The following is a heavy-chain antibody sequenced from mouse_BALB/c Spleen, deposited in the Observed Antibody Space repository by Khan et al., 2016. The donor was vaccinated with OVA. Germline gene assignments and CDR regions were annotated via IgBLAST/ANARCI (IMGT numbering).Heavy chain of an antibody. Sequence: QVQLKQSGAELVRPGASVKLSCKTSGYTFTSYCIHWVKQRPGQGLEWIARIYPGTDNTYYNEKLKDKATLTADKSSSTSYMQLSSLKSEDYAVYFCAREEALYYFDYWGQGTTLTVSS. J-gene: IGHJ2*01. V-gene: IGHV1-76*01. CDR2: IYPGTDNT. CDR3: AREEALYYFDY. CDR1: GYTFTSYC. D-gene: IGHD3-2*02.